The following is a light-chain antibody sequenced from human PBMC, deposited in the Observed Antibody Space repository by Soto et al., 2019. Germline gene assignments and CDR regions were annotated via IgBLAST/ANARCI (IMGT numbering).Light chain of an antibody. CDR1: STDFVSYNR. J-gene: IGLJ1*01. CDR2: EVS. CDR3: SSYTNINTRACV. Sequence: QSALTQTPSVSGSPGQSVTISCTGTSTDFVSYNRVSWYQQPPGTAPKLMIYEVSKRPSGVSNRFSGSKSGNTASLTISGLQAEDEAEYYCSSYTNINTRACVFGTGTKLTVL. V-gene: IGLV2-18*02.